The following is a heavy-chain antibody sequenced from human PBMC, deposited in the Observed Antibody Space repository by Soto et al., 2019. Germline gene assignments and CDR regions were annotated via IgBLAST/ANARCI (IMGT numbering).Heavy chain of an antibody. CDR1: GGTFSSYA. J-gene: IGHJ4*02. CDR3: ARVPQGYSYGSPKNYYFDY. D-gene: IGHD5-18*01. CDR2: IIPIFGTA. Sequence: SVKVSCKASGGTFSSYAISWVRQAPGQGLEWMGGIIPIFGTANYAQKFQGRVTITADKSTSTAYMELSSLRSEDTAVYYCARVPQGYSYGSPKNYYFDYWGQGTLVTVSS. V-gene: IGHV1-69*06.